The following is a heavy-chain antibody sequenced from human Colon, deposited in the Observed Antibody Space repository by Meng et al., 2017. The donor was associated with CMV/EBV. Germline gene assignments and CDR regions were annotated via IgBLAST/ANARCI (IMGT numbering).Heavy chain of an antibody. J-gene: IGHJ4*02. V-gene: IGHV3-23*01. CDR1: DFTFSTYA. Sequence: GESLKISCAASDFTFSTYAMSWVRQTPGKGLDWVSTFGGDGFSTYYADSVKGRFTISRDNSKNTLFLQMNSLRPEDTAVYYCAKGGGTYYGRFNSWGPGTLVTVSS. CDR2: FGGDGFST. CDR3: AKGGGTYYGRFNS. D-gene: IGHD1-26*01.